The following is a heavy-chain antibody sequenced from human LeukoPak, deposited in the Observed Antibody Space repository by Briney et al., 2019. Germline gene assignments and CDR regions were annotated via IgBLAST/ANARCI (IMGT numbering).Heavy chain of an antibody. CDR2: INHSGST. D-gene: IGHD3-3*01. Sequence: SETLSLTCAVYDVSFSGYYWSWIRQPPGKGLEWIVEINHSGSTNYNPSLKSRVTISVDTSKNQFSLKLSSVTAADTAVYYCAREKGNYDFWSDRYYYYYMDVWGKGTTVTVSS. J-gene: IGHJ6*03. CDR3: AREKGNYDFWSDRYYYYYMDV. CDR1: DVSFSGYY. V-gene: IGHV4-34*01.